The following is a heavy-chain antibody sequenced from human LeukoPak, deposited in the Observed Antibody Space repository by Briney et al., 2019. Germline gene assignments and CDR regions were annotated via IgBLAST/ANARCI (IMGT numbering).Heavy chain of an antibody. Sequence: SETLSLTCAVYGGSFSGYDWSWIRQPPGKGLEWIGEINHSGSTNYNPTLKGRVTISVDTSKKQFSLKMSSVTAADTAVYYCARVASVVTAADWFDPWGQGTLVTVSS. J-gene: IGHJ5*02. CDR3: ARVASVVTAADWFDP. CDR1: GGSFSGYD. V-gene: IGHV4-34*01. D-gene: IGHD2-21*02. CDR2: INHSGST.